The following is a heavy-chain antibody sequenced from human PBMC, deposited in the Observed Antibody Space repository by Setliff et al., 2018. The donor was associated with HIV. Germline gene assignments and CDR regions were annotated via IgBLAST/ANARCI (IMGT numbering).Heavy chain of an antibody. J-gene: IGHJ6*03. CDR1: GDSISSHS. CDR2: FYYSGST. D-gene: IGHD1-20*01. CDR3: ARDIGRYYYYMDV. V-gene: IGHV4-59*11. Sequence: PSETLSLTCTVSGDSISSHSWSWIRQPPGKGLEWIAYFYYSGSTNYNPSLKSRLTMSVDTSKKQFTLKLNSVTAADTAVYYCARDIGRYYYYMDVWGKGTTVTVSS.